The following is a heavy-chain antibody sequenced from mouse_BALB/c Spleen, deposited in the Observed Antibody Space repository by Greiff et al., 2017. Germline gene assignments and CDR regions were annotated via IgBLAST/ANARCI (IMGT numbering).Heavy chain of an antibody. Sequence: VQLQQSGPELVKPGASVKIPCKASGYTFTDYNMDWVKQSHGKSLEWIGDINPNNGGTIYNQKFKGKATLTVDKSSSTAYMELRSLTSEDTAVYYCARRGYRYDYYYAMDYWGQGTSVTVSA. CDR2: INPNNGGT. V-gene: IGHV1-18*01. D-gene: IGHD2-14*01. J-gene: IGHJ4*01. CDR1: GYTFTDYN. CDR3: ARRGYRYDYYYAMDY.